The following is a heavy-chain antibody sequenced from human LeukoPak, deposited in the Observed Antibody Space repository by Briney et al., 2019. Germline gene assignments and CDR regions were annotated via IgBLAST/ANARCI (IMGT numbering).Heavy chain of an antibody. Sequence: GGSLRLSCAASGFNFANHAMSWVRQTPGKGLEWVSAISGGGDITYYADSVTGRFTISRDNSKDTLFLQMHSLRPGDTAVYYCVREDTPATANYWGQGTLVTNSS. CDR3: VREDTPATANY. J-gene: IGHJ4*02. V-gene: IGHV3-23*01. CDR1: GFNFANHA. CDR2: ISGGGDIT. D-gene: IGHD2-21*02.